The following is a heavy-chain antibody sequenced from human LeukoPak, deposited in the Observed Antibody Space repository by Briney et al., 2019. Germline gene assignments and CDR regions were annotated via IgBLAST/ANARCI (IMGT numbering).Heavy chain of an antibody. CDR2: ISWNSVNI. D-gene: IGHD6-13*01. CDR3: TKDPRVAAAGRSPRFFDY. V-gene: IGHV3-9*01. J-gene: IGHJ4*02. Sequence: GRSLRLSCAASGFTFDDYAMHWVRRTPGKGLEWVSGISWNSVNIGYADSVKGRFTISRDNAKNSLYLQMNILRGDDTAFYYCTKDPRVAAAGRSPRFFDYWGQGTLVTVSS. CDR1: GFTFDDYA.